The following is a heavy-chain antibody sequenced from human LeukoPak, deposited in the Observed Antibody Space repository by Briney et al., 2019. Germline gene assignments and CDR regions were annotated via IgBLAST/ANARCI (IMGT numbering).Heavy chain of an antibody. CDR3: ARDRVYMAAAAPFDY. D-gene: IGHD6-13*01. V-gene: IGHV1-18*01. J-gene: IGHJ4*02. Sequence: ASVKVSCKASGYTFTSYGISWVRRAPGQGLEWMGWISAYNGNTNDAQKLQGRVTMTTDTSTSTAYMELRSLRSDDTAVYYCARDRVYMAAAAPFDYWGQGTLVTVSS. CDR2: ISAYNGNT. CDR1: GYTFTSYG.